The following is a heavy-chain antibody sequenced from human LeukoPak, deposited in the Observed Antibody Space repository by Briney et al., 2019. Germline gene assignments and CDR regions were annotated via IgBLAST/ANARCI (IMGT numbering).Heavy chain of an antibody. V-gene: IGHV3-21*04. CDR2: ISSSSSYI. CDR3: ATRIAADTAFDI. CDR1: GFTVSSNY. D-gene: IGHD6-13*01. Sequence: GGSLRLSCAASGFTVSSNYMSWVRQAPGKGLEWVSSISSSSSYIYYADSVKGRFTISRDNAKNSLYLQMNSLRAEDTAVYYCATRIAADTAFDIWGQGTMVTVSS. J-gene: IGHJ3*02.